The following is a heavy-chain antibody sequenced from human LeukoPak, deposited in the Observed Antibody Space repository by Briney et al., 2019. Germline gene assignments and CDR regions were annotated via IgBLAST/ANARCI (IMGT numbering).Heavy chain of an antibody. CDR1: GYTFTSYG. V-gene: IGHV1-18*04. CDR3: ATRYCSGGSCSYFDY. D-gene: IGHD2-15*01. Sequence: GASVKVSCKASGYTFTSYGISWVRQAPGQGLEWMGWISAYNGNTNYAQKLQGRVTMTTDTSTSTAYMELRSLRSDDTAVYYCATRYCSGGSCSYFDYWGQGTLVTVSS. CDR2: ISAYNGNT. J-gene: IGHJ4*02.